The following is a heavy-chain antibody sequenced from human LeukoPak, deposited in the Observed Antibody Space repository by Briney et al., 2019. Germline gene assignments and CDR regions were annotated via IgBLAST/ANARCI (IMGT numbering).Heavy chain of an antibody. D-gene: IGHD2-2*01. CDR3: ARGWASSWYYFDF. Sequence: SETLSLTCAVSGGSMRNYYWSWIRQPPGKGLEWIGYTYYSGSSSYNPSLRSRVSISIDTSKNQFYLNLSSVTAADTAVYYCARGWASSWYYFDFWGQGTLVTVSS. J-gene: IGHJ4*02. CDR2: TYYSGSS. V-gene: IGHV4-59*01. CDR1: GGSMRNYY.